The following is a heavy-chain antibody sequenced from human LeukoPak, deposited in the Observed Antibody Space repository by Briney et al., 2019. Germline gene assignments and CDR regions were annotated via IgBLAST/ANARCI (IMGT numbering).Heavy chain of an antibody. D-gene: IGHD5/OR15-5a*01. J-gene: IGHJ1*01. CDR1: GYTFTDYY. CDR2: IDPSSGGT. CDR3: ARGDGVYVLGFQH. V-gene: IGHV1-2*04. Sequence: ASVKVSCKASGYTFTDYYIHWVRQAPGHGLEWMGWIDPSSGGTNYAQRSQGWVTMTRDTSISTAYMELSRLTSDDTAVYFCARGDGVYVLGFQHWGQGTLVTVSS.